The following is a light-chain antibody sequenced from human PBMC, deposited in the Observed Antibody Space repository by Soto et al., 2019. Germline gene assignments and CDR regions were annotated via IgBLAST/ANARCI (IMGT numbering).Light chain of an antibody. CDR2: GAS. V-gene: IGKV3-15*01. CDR3: QQYNSWTLT. CDR1: QSVYSN. Sequence: EIVMTQSPATLSVSPGERATLSCRASQSVYSNLAWYQQKPGQAPRLLIYGASTRATGIPARFSGSGSGTEFTLTISSLQSEDFAVYYCQQYNSWTLTFGGGTKVEIK. J-gene: IGKJ4*01.